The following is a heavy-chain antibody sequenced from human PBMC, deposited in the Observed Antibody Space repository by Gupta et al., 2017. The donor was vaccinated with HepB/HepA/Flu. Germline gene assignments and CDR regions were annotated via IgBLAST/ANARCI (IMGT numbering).Heavy chain of an antibody. CDR3: SRVATAWDY. CDR1: GFTFSSYE. Sequence: EVQLVESGGGLVQPGGSLRLSCAASGFTFSSYEMNWVRQAPGKGLEWVSSISSSGSSIFYADSVKGRFTISRDNAKNSLYLQMNSLRGEDTAVYYCSRVATAWDYWGQGSLVTGSS. J-gene: IGHJ4*02. V-gene: IGHV3-48*03. CDR2: ISSSGSSI. D-gene: IGHD5-18*01.